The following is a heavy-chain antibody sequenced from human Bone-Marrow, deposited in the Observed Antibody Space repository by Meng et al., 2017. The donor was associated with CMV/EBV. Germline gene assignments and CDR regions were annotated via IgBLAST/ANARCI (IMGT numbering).Heavy chain of an antibody. CDR1: GFTFSSYA. Sequence: GESLKISCAASGFTFSSYAMSWVRQAPGKGLEWVSVIYSGGSSTYYADPVKGRFTISRDNSKNTLYLQMNSLRAEDTAVYYCAKDRDGYNLSPFDYWGQGTLVTVSS. V-gene: IGHV3-23*03. J-gene: IGHJ4*02. CDR3: AKDRDGYNLSPFDY. CDR2: IYSGGSST. D-gene: IGHD5-24*01.